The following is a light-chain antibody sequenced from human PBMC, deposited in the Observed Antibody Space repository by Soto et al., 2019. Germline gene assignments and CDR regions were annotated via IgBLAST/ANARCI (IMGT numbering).Light chain of an antibody. CDR1: QGISTY. CDR2: GAS. V-gene: IGKV1-27*01. J-gene: IGKJ1*01. CDR3: QKYNSAPWT. Sequence: DIPMTQSPSSLSASVGDRVTITCRASQGISTYLARYQQKPGKVPYLLIYGASTLQSGVPSRFSGSGSGTDFSLTISSLQPEDVATYYCQKYNSAPWTFGQGTKLEIK.